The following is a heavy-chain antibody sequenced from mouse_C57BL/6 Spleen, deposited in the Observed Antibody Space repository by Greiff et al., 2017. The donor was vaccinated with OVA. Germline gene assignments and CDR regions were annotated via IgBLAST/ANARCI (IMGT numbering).Heavy chain of an antibody. Sequence: QVQLQQPGAELVRPGSSVKLSCKASGYTFTSYWMHWVKQRPIQGLEWIGNIDPSDSETHYNQKFKDKATLTVDESSSTAYMQLSSLTSEDSAVYYCARLDDGYYVGYAMDYWGQGTSVTVSS. CDR1: GYTFTSYW. V-gene: IGHV1-52*01. J-gene: IGHJ4*01. CDR2: IDPSDSET. D-gene: IGHD2-3*01. CDR3: ARLDDGYYVGYAMDY.